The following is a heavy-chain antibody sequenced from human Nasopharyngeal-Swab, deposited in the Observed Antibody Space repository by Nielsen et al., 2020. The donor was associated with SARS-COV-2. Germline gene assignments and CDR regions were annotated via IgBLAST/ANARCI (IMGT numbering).Heavy chain of an antibody. CDR3: ARGSFYYYDSSGYYYSY. CDR2: MNPNSGNT. V-gene: IGHV1-8*01. D-gene: IGHD3-22*01. J-gene: IGHJ4*02. CDR1: GYTFTSYD. Sequence: ASVKVSCKASGYTFTSYDINRVRQATGQGLEWMGWMNPNSGNTGYAQKFQGRVTMTRNTSISTAYMELSSLRSEDTAVYYCARGSFYYYDSSGYYYSYWGQGTLVTVSS.